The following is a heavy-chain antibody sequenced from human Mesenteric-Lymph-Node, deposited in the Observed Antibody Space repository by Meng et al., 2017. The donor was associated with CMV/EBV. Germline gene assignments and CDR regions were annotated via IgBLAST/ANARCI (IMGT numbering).Heavy chain of an antibody. J-gene: IGHJ4*02. V-gene: IGHV3-53*01. CDR2: IYSAGST. D-gene: IGHD3-10*01. CDR3: AREREGSSYGSGGDYDY. Sequence: GESLKISCAASGFSVSANNMNWVRQAPGKGLQWISIIYSAGSTYHADSVQGRFTISRDISKNTVFLQMNNLRAEDKAVYYCAREREGSSYGSGGDYDYWGQGTLVTVSS. CDR1: GFSVSANN.